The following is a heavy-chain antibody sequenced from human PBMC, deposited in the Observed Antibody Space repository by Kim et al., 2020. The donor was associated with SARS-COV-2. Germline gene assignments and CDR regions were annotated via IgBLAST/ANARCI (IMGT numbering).Heavy chain of an antibody. J-gene: IGHJ4*02. Sequence: GGSLRLSCAASGFTFSSYGMHWVRQAPGKGLEWVAVIWYDGSNKYYADSVKGRFTISRDNSKNTLYLQMNSLRAEDTAVYYCARFRGAVAGTYFDYWGQGTLVTVSS. CDR1: GFTFSSYG. CDR2: IWYDGSNK. D-gene: IGHD6-19*01. CDR3: ARFRGAVAGTYFDY. V-gene: IGHV3-33*01.